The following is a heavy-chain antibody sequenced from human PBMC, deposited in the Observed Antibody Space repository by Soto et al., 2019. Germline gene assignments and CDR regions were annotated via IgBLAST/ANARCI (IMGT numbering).Heavy chain of an antibody. Sequence: SETLSLTCTVSGGSISSYYWSWIRQPPGKGLEWIGYIYYSGSTNYNPSLKSRVTISVDTSKNQFSLKLSSVTAADTAVYYCARVVNPYGSGRRRFDPWGQGTLVTVSS. CDR3: ARVVNPYGSGRRRFDP. CDR2: IYYSGST. V-gene: IGHV4-59*01. D-gene: IGHD3-10*01. CDR1: GGSISSYY. J-gene: IGHJ5*02.